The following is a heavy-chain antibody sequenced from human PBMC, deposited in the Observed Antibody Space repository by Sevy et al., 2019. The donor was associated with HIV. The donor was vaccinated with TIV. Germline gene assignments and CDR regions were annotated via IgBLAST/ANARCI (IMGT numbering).Heavy chain of an antibody. Sequence: GGSLRLSCAASGFTFSNYYMSWIRQAPGKGLEWVSYISRIGSTIYYADSVKGRFTISRDNAKNSLYLQMNSLRAEDSAVYYCAREKGYSYGQVIDYWGQGTLVTFSS. V-gene: IGHV3-11*04. CDR2: ISRIGSTI. CDR1: GFTFSNYY. CDR3: AREKGYSYGQVIDY. D-gene: IGHD5-18*01. J-gene: IGHJ4*02.